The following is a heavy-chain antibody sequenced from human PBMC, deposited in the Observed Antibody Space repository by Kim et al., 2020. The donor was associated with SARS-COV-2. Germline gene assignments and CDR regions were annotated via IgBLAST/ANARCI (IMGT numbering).Heavy chain of an antibody. CDR3: ARDDTYYDILTGYSSPWYFDY. CDR1: GFTFSSYW. CDR2: IKQDGSEK. Sequence: GGSLRLSCAASGFTFSSYWMSWVRQAPGKGLEWVANIKQDGSEKYYVDSVKGRFTISRDNAKNSLYLQMNSLRDEDTAVYYCARDDTYYDILTGYSSPWYFDYWGQGTLVTVSS. V-gene: IGHV3-7*01. D-gene: IGHD3-9*01. J-gene: IGHJ4*02.